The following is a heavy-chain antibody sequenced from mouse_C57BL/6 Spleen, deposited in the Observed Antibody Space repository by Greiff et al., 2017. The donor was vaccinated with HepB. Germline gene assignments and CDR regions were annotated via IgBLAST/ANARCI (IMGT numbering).Heavy chain of an antibody. CDR1: GYTFTSYW. CDR2: IHPNSGST. V-gene: IGHV1-64*01. J-gene: IGHJ2*01. D-gene: IGHD1-1*01. CDR3: ARLGNYYGSSYFDY. Sequence: QVQLQQSGAELVKPGASVKLSCKASGYTFTSYWMHWVKQRPGQGLEWIGMIHPNSGSTNYNEKFKSKATLTVDKSSSTAYMQLSSLTSEDSAVYYCARLGNYYGSSYFDYWGQGTTLTVSS.